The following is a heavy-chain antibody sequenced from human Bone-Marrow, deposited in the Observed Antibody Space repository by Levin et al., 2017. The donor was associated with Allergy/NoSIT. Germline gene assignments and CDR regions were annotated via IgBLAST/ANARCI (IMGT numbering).Heavy chain of an antibody. V-gene: IGHV3-30*18. CDR1: GFTFSSYG. J-gene: IGHJ6*02. Sequence: GESLKISCVVSGFTFSSYGMHWVRQAPGKGLEWVAVISYDGSNIYYADSVKGRFTISRDNSKNTLYLQMNSLRTEDTAVYYCAKDQRGGYCSNTSCYLAMDVWGQGTTVTVSS. D-gene: IGHD2-2*01. CDR3: AKDQRGGYCSNTSCYLAMDV. CDR2: ISYDGSNI.